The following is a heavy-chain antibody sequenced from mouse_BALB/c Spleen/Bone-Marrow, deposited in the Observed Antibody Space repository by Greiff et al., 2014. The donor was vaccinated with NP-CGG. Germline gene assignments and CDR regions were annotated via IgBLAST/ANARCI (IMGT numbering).Heavy chain of an antibody. CDR1: GYTFTSYW. CDR2: IYPGDGDT. Sequence: VQLQESGAELARPGASVKLSCKASGYTFTSYWMQWVKQRPGQGPEWIGAIYPGDGDTRNTQKFKGKATLTADKSSSTAYMQLSSLASEDSAVYYCARNYYYGSSWSAMDYWGQGTSVTVSS. V-gene: IGHV1-87*01. D-gene: IGHD1-1*01. J-gene: IGHJ4*01. CDR3: ARNYYYGSSWSAMDY.